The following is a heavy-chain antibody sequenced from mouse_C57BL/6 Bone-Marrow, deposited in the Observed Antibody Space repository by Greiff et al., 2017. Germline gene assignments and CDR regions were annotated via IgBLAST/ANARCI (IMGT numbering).Heavy chain of an antibody. J-gene: IGHJ3*01. Sequence: VQLQQSGPELVKPGASVKISCKASGYSFTGYYMNWVKQSPEKSLEWIGEINPSTGGTTYNQKFKAKATLTVDKSSSTAYMQLKSLTSEDSAVYYCARGITTVVPFAYWGQGTLVTVSA. V-gene: IGHV1-42*01. CDR2: INPSTGGT. CDR3: ARGITTVVPFAY. D-gene: IGHD1-1*01. CDR1: GYSFTGYY.